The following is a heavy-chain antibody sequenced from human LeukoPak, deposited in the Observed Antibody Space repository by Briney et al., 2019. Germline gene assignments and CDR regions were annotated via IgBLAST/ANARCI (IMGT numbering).Heavy chain of an antibody. J-gene: IGHJ4*02. Sequence: GASVKVSCKASGYSFSGYHMHWVRQVPGQGLEWMGRVNPDSGGTNYAQKFQGRVTVTRDMSISTAYMELSSLTSDDTAVCYCASNSIAPFTGLGYWGQGTLVTVSS. D-gene: IGHD6-13*01. V-gene: IGHV1-2*06. CDR2: VNPDSGGT. CDR1: GYSFSGYH. CDR3: ASNSIAPFTGLGY.